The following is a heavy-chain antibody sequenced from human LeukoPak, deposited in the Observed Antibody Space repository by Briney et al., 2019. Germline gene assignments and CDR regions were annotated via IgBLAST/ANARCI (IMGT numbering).Heavy chain of an antibody. J-gene: IGHJ4*02. CDR3: ARVLGVGATWYFDY. D-gene: IGHD1-26*01. Sequence: GGSLRLSCAASGFTFSSYAMHWVRQAPGNGLEYVSAISSNGGSTYYANSVKGRFTISRDNSKNTLYLQMGSLRAEDMAVYYCARVLGVGATWYFDYWGQGILVTVSS. CDR1: GFTFSSYA. V-gene: IGHV3-64*01. CDR2: ISSNGGST.